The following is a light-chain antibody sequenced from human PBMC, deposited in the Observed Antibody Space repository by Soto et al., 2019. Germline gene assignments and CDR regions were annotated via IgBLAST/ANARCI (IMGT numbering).Light chain of an antibody. J-gene: IGLJ1*01. CDR2: EVT. CDR1: SSDVGGYNY. Sequence: SALTQPPSASGSPGQSVTISCTGTSSDVGGYNYVSWYQQHPGKAPKLIIYEVTKRPSGVPDRFSGSKSGNTASLTVSGLQTEDEADYYCSSYADSNHYVFGSGTKVTVL. V-gene: IGLV2-8*01. CDR3: SSYADSNHYV.